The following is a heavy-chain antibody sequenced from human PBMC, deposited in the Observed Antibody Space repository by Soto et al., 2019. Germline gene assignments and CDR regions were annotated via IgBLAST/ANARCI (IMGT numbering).Heavy chain of an antibody. J-gene: IGHJ5*02. CDR3: ARQRGPRHIVVVPAAIVSWFDP. V-gene: IGHV4-31*03. D-gene: IGHD2-2*01. CDR1: GGSISSGGYY. CDR2: IYYSGST. Sequence: SETLSLTCTVSGGSISSGGYYWSWIRQHPGKGLEWIGYIYYSGSTYYNPSLKSRVTISVDTSKNQFSLKLSSVTAADTAVYYCARQRGPRHIVVVPAAIVSWFDPWGQGTLVTVS.